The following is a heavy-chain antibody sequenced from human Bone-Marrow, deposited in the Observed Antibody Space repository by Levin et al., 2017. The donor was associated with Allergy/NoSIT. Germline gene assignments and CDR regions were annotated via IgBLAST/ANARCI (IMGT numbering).Heavy chain of an antibody. J-gene: IGHJ3*02. D-gene: IGHD2-21*02. V-gene: IGHV4-4*02. Sequence: PSETLSLTCAVSGGSMNSSNWWSWVRQAPGKGLEWIGEIYQSGNTDYNPSLKSRVTISVDKSNNYFFLKLSSVTAADTAVYYCATCGDDCIEVFGIWGQGTLVTVSS. CDR3: ATCGDDCIEVFGI. CDR2: IYQSGNT. CDR1: GGSMNSSNW.